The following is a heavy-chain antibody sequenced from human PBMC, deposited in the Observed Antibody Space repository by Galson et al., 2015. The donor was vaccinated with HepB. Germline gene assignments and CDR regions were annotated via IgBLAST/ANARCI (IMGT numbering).Heavy chain of an antibody. CDR2: ISSSSSTI. CDR3: ARDSFPRLMTNYGMDV. J-gene: IGHJ6*02. D-gene: IGHD2-21*02. Sequence: SLRLSCAASGFTFSSYSMNWVRQAPGKGLEWVSYISSSSSTIYYADSVKGRFTISRDNAKNSLYLQMNSLRAEDTAVYYCARDSFPRLMTNYGMDVWGQGTTVTVSS. V-gene: IGHV3-48*01. CDR1: GFTFSSYS.